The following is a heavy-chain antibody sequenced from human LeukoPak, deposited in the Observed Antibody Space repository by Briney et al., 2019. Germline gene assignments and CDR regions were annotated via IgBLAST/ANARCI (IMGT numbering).Heavy chain of an antibody. CDR1: GGSISSYY. Sequence: SETLSLTCTVSGGSISSYYWGWIRQPPGKGLEWIGSIYHSGSTYYNPSLKSRVTISVDTSKNQFSLKLSSVTAADTAVYYCARSYDYVWGTFHWGQGTLVTVSS. D-gene: IGHD3-16*01. V-gene: IGHV4-38-2*02. CDR3: ARSYDYVWGTFH. J-gene: IGHJ4*02. CDR2: IYHSGST.